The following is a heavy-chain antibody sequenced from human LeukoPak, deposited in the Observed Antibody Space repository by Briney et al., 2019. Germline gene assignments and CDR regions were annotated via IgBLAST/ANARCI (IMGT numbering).Heavy chain of an antibody. Sequence: ASVKVSCKASGYTFTDYYMHWVRQAPGQGLEWMGWINHNSGGTKFAQKFQDRVTLTRDTSISTAYMELSSLTSDDTAVYYCARLGSWSLRDWGQGTLVTVSS. CDR3: ARLGSWSLRD. CDR2: INHNSGGT. J-gene: IGHJ4*02. V-gene: IGHV1-2*02. D-gene: IGHD6-13*01. CDR1: GYTFTDYY.